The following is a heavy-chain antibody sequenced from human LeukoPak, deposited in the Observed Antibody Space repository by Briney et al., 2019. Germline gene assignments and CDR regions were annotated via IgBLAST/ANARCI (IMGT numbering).Heavy chain of an antibody. CDR3: ARVRRIAVAGKGNWFDP. CDR2: IYYSGST. Sequence: SETLSLTCTVSGGSISSSSYYWSWIRQPPGKGLEWIGYIYYSGSTNYNPSLKSRVTISVDTSKNQFSLKLSSVTAADTAVYYCARVRRIAVAGKGNWFDPWGQGTLVTVSS. J-gene: IGHJ5*02. V-gene: IGHV4-61*01. CDR1: GGSISSSSYY. D-gene: IGHD6-19*01.